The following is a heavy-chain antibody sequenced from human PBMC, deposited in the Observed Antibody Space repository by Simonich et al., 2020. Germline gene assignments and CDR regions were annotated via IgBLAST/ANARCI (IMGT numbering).Heavy chain of an antibody. CDR2: NSAYNGTT. CDR1: GYTFTSYG. D-gene: IGHD7-27*01. V-gene: IGHV1-18*01. Sequence: QVQLVQSGAEVKKPGASVKVSCKASGYTFTSYGISGVRQAPGQGLEWMGWNSAYNGTTNYAQKLQGRVTMTTDTSTSTAYMELRSLRSDDTAVYYCATSTVLTGVFDYWGQGTLVTVSS. J-gene: IGHJ4*02. CDR3: ATSTVLTGVFDY.